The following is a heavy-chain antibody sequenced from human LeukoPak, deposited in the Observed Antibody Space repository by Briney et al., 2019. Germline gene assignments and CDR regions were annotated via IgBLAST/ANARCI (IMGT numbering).Heavy chain of an antibody. V-gene: IGHV4-39*01. Sequence: SETLSLTCTVSGGSISSSSYHWGWIRQPPGKGLEWIGSIYYSGSTYYNPSLKSRVTISVDTSKNQFSLKLSSVTAADTAVYYCARHAPYSSSWYGYWGQGTLVTVSS. J-gene: IGHJ4*02. CDR3: ARHAPYSSSWYGY. CDR1: GGSISSSSYH. D-gene: IGHD6-13*01. CDR2: IYYSGST.